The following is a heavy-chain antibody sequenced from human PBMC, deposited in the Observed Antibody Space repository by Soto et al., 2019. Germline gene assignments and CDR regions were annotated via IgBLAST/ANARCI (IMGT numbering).Heavy chain of an antibody. CDR3: ARVHYHSSGYYSEIFDY. Sequence: ASVKVSCKASGYTFTTYAITWVRQGPGQGLERMGWVSVYTGNTKYAQMLQDRVTMTTDTSTSTAYMELRSLRSDDTAVYYCARVHYHSSGYYSEIFDYWG. D-gene: IGHD3-22*01. J-gene: IGHJ4*01. CDR2: VSVYTGNT. CDR1: GYTFTTYA. V-gene: IGHV1-18*01.